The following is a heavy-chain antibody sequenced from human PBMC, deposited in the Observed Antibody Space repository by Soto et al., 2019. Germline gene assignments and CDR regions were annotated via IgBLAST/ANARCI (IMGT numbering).Heavy chain of an antibody. CDR1: GYTFTGYY. CDR3: ARVTTVVVVAALDY. CDR2: INPNSGGT. V-gene: IGHV1-2*02. D-gene: IGHD2-15*01. J-gene: IGHJ4*02. Sequence: ASVKVSCKASGYTFTGYYMHWVRQAPGQGLEWMGWINPNSGGTNYAQKFQGRVTMTRDTSISTAYMELSRLRSDDTAVYYCARVTTVVVVAALDYWGQGTLATVSS.